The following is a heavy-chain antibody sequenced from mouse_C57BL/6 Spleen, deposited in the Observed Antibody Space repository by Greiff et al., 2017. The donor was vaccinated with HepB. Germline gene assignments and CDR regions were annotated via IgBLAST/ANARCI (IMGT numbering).Heavy chain of an antibody. CDR3: VRHSIYDYDDYYAMDY. V-gene: IGHV10-1*01. D-gene: IGHD2-4*01. CDR1: GFSFNTYA. J-gene: IGHJ4*01. CDR2: IRSKSNNYAT. Sequence: EVQLVESGGGLVQPKGSLKLSCAASGFSFNTYAMNWVRQAPGKGLEWVARIRSKSNNYATYYADSVKDRFTISRDDSESMLYLQMNNLKTEDTAMYYCVRHSIYDYDDYYAMDYWGQGTSVTVSS.